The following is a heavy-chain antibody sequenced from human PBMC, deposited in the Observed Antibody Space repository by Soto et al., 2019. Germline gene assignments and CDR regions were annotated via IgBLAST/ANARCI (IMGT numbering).Heavy chain of an antibody. V-gene: IGHV3-15*07. Sequence: EVQLVDSGGDLVKPGGSLRLSCAGSGFVFSNAWINWVRQAPGKGLEWVGRIKSKALGGTTDFAAPVRGRFAITRDDSRNMAYMQMYSLNTEDTAVYYCTTDSYSTMIEVRFDYWGHGTPVTVSS. CDR2: IKSKALGGTT. CDR1: GFVFSNAW. CDR3: TTDSYSTMIEVRFDY. J-gene: IGHJ4*01. D-gene: IGHD3-22*01.